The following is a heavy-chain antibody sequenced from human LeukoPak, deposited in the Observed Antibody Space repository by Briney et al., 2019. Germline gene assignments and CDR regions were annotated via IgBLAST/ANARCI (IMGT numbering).Heavy chain of an antibody. V-gene: IGHV1-2*06. J-gene: IGHJ6*02. CDR1: GYTFTGYY. Sequence: VASVKVSCKASGYTFTGYYMHWVRQAPGQGLEWMGRINPNSGGTNYAQKFQGRVTMTRDTSISTVYMELSSLRSEDTAVYYCARESEANYCTSTTCSRGSMDVWGQGTTVTVSS. D-gene: IGHD2-2*01. CDR3: ARESEANYCTSTTCSRGSMDV. CDR2: INPNSGGT.